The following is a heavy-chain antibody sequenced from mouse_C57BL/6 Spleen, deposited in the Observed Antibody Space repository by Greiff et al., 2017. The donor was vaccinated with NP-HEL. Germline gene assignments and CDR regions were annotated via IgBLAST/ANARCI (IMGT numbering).Heavy chain of an antibody. Sequence: EVHLVESGGDLVKPGGSLKLSCAASGFTFSSYGMSWVRQTPDKRLEWVATISSGGSYTYYPDSVKGRFTISRDNAKNTLYLQMSSLKSEDTAMYYCARFITTVVATDYFDYWGQGTTLTVSS. CDR3: ARFITTVVATDYFDY. V-gene: IGHV5-6*01. CDR1: GFTFSSYG. CDR2: ISSGGSYT. D-gene: IGHD1-1*01. J-gene: IGHJ2*01.